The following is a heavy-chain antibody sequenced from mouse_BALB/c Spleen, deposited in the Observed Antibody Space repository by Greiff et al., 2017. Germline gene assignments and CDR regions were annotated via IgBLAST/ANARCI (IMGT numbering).Heavy chain of an antibody. V-gene: IGHV5-6*01. CDR2: ISSGGSYT. CDR3: ARHDHGNYDFDY. Sequence: EVHLVESGGDLVKPGGSLKLSCAASGFTFSSYGMSWVRQTPDKRLEWVATISSGGSYTYYPDSVKGRFTISRDNAKNTLYLQMSSLKSEDTAMYYCARHDHGNYDFDYWGQGTTLTVSS. J-gene: IGHJ2*01. CDR1: GFTFSSYG. D-gene: IGHD2-1*01.